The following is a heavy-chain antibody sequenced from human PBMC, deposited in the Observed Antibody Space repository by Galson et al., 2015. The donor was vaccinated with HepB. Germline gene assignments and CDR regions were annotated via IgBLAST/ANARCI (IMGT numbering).Heavy chain of an antibody. CDR2: INAGNGNT. Sequence: SVKVSCKASGYTFTSYAVHWVRQAPGQRLEWMGWINAGNGNTKYSQKFQGRVTITRDTSASTAYMELSSLRSEDTAVYYCARDQGYAGGFDYWGQGTLVTVSS. D-gene: IGHD3-16*01. CDR1: GYTFTSYA. CDR3: ARDQGYAGGFDY. J-gene: IGHJ4*02. V-gene: IGHV1-3*01.